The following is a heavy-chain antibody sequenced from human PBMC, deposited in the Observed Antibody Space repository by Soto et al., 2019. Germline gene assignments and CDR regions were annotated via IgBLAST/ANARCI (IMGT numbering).Heavy chain of an antibody. CDR3: ANPLRSGYCTDCYGVGV. D-gene: IGHD3-3*01. J-gene: IGHJ6*02. CDR2: ISGSGGTT. Sequence: GGSLGLSGSAARLSFSDYNISWVRHTPGKGLEWVSGISGSGGTTCYADSVRGRFTISRDNSKDTLHLQINSLIAEDTAVYYGANPLRSGYCTDCYGVGVWGRGTTVTVSS. CDR1: RLSFSDYN. V-gene: IGHV3-23*01.